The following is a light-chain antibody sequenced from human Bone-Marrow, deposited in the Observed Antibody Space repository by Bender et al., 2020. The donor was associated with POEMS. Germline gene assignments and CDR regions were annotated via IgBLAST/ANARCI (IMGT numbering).Light chain of an antibody. V-gene: IGLV2-14*03. Sequence: QSALTQPASVSGSPGQSITISCTGTTSDVGGSNSVSWYQHHPGKAPRLMIYDVSNRPSGVSNRFSGSKSGNTASLTISGLQAEDEADYYCSSYTSTTGVFGGGTKLTVL. J-gene: IGLJ3*02. CDR3: SSYTSTTGV. CDR2: DVS. CDR1: TSDVGGSNS.